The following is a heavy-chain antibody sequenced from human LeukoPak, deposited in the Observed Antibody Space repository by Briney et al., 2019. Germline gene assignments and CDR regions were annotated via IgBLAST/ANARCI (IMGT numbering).Heavy chain of an antibody. J-gene: IGHJ4*02. V-gene: IGHV1-18*01. CDR2: ISAYNGNT. D-gene: IGHD2-2*02. Sequence: ASVKVSCKASGYTFTSYGISWVRQAPGQGLEWMGWISAYNGNTNYAQKLQGRVTMTTDTSTSTAYMELRSLRSEDTAVYYCARARDRYCSSTNCYRFDYWGQGTLVIVSS. CDR1: GYTFTSYG. CDR3: ARARDRYCSSTNCYRFDY.